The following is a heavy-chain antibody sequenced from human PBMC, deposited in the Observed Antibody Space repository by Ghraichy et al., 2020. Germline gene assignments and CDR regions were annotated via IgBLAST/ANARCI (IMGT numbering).Heavy chain of an antibody. V-gene: IGHV4-34*01. CDR1: GGSFSGYY. CDR3: ARGSLVVPAATFWFAFDY. CDR2: INHSGST. Sequence: SQTLSLTCAVYGGSFSGYYWSWIRQPPGKGLEWIGEINHSGSTNYNPSLKSRVTISVDTSKNQFSLKLSSVTAADTAVYYCARGSLVVPAATFWFAFDYWGQGTLVTVSS. D-gene: IGHD2-2*01. J-gene: IGHJ4*02.